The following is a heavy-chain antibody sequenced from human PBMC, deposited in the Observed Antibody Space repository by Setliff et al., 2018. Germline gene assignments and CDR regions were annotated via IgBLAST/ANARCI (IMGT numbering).Heavy chain of an antibody. CDR1: GGTFNTYG. D-gene: IGHD3-10*01. CDR3: AREALQRAGLYFFDI. J-gene: IGHJ4*02. CDR2: IIPIIGEP. V-gene: IGHV1-69*13. Sequence: AASVKVSCKASGGTFNTYGLSWVRQAPGQGLEWMGGIIPIIGEPNYAQKFQGRVTITADESTSTAYMELRSLKSEDTAVCYCAREALQRAGLYFFDIWGQGMLVTVSS.